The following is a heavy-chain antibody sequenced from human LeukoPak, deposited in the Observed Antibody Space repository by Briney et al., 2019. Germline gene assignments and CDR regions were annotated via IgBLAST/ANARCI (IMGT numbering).Heavy chain of an antibody. V-gene: IGHV7-4-1*02. Sequence: ASVKVSCKASGYTFTNYAMNWVRQAPGQGLEWMGWINTKSGTPKYAQGFTGRFVFSLDTSVSTAYLQISSLKAEDTAVYYCARVESHGSLGVWGKGTTVTVSS. CDR1: GYTFTNYA. D-gene: IGHD3-3*01. CDR2: INTKSGTP. CDR3: ARVESHGSLGV. J-gene: IGHJ6*04.